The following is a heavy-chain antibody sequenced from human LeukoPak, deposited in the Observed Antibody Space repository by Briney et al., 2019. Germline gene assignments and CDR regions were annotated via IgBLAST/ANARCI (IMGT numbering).Heavy chain of an antibody. CDR3: AKDNGSSWYHHFDY. D-gene: IGHD6-13*01. V-gene: IGHV3-9*01. CDR2: ISWNSGSI. Sequence: GGSLRLSCAASGFTFDDYAMHWVRQAPGEGLEWVSGISWNSGSIGYADSVKGRFTISRDNAKNSLYLQMNSLRAEDTALYYCAKDNGSSWYHHFDYWGQGTLVTVSS. CDR1: GFTFDDYA. J-gene: IGHJ4*02.